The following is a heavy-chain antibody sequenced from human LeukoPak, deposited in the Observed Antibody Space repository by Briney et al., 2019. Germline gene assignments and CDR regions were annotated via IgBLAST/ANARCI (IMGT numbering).Heavy chain of an antibody. CDR2: IYHSGTT. V-gene: IGHV4-38-2*02. CDR1: NYSITSGYF. Sequence: SETLSLTCAVSNYSITSGYFWGWIRQPPGKGLEWIASIYHSGTTYYNPSLRNRVTLFVDTSKNQFSPKLTSLTAADTAVYYCARDGVFHDSDGYSFDYWGQGTPVTVSS. CDR3: ARDGVFHDSDGYSFDY. J-gene: IGHJ4*02. D-gene: IGHD3-22*01.